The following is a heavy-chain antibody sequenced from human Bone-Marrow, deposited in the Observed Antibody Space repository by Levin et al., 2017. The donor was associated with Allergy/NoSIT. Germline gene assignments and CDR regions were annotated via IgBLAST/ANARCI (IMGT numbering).Heavy chain of an antibody. V-gene: IGHV3-23*01. J-gene: IGHJ4*02. CDR1: GFTFSSYA. CDR3: AKEGSIVGADPYDY. Sequence: ASVKVSCAASGFTFSSYAMSWVRQAPGKGLEWVSAISGSGGSTYYADSVKGRFTISRDNSKNTLYVQMNSLRAEDTAVYYCAKEGSIVGADPYDYWGQGTLVTVSS. D-gene: IGHD1-26*01. CDR2: ISGSGGST.